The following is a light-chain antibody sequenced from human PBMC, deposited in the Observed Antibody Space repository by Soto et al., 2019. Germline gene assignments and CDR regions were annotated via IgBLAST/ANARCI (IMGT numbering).Light chain of an antibody. Sequence: DIQMTESPSSLAASVGDRVTITCRASQSISSYLSWYKQKPGKAPNIMIYGASSLQSGVPSRFSGSGSGTDFTLTISSLQPEDFETYYCQQSYSTPLTFGGGTKVDIK. CDR1: QSISSY. J-gene: IGKJ4*01. CDR2: GAS. V-gene: IGKV1-39*01. CDR3: QQSYSTPLT.